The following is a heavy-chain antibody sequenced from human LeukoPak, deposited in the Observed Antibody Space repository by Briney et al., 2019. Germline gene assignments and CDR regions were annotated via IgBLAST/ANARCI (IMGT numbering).Heavy chain of an antibody. D-gene: IGHD3-22*01. CDR1: GGSISSSSYY. V-gene: IGHV4-39*01. J-gene: IGHJ4*02. CDR3: ARLHYYDSSGYPYFDY. CDR2: IYYSGST. Sequence: SETLSLTCTVSGGSISSSSYYWGWIRQPPGKGLEWIGSIYYSGSTYYNPSLKSRVTISVDTSKNQFSLKLSSVTAADTAVYYCARLHYYDSSGYPYFDYWGQGTLVTVSS.